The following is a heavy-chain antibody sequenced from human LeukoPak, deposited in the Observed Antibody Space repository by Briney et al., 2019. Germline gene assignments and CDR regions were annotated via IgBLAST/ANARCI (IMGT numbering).Heavy chain of an antibody. CDR2: IYSSGST. Sequence: SETLSLTCIVSGVPINSRYWAWVRQPAGKGLEWIGHIYSSGSTYYNPSLKSRVTISVDTSTNHFYLKLTSVTAADTALYYCARRWTGENTFDIWGQGTMVTVSS. CDR3: ARRWTGENTFDI. J-gene: IGHJ3*02. V-gene: IGHV4-4*07. CDR1: GVPINSRY. D-gene: IGHD3/OR15-3a*01.